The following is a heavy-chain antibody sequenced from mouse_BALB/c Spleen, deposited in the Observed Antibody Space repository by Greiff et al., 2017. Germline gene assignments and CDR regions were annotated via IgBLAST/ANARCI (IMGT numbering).Heavy chain of an antibody. D-gene: IGHD2-4*01. Sequence: VQLQQSGPELVRPGVSVKISCKGSSYTFTDYAMHWVKQSHAKSLEWIGVISTYYGNTNYNQKFKGKATMTVDKSSSTAYMELARLTSEESAVYYCARLGDYDEGAWFAYWGQGTLVTVSA. CDR3: ARLGDYDEGAWFAY. J-gene: IGHJ3*01. CDR1: SYTFTDYA. CDR2: ISTYYGNT. V-gene: IGHV1-67*01.